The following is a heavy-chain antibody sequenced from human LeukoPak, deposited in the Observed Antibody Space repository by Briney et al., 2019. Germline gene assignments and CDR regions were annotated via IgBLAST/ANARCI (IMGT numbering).Heavy chain of an antibody. D-gene: IGHD3-16*01. V-gene: IGHV3-48*01. CDR3: ARDRRGGSLDY. CDR2: ISSSSSTI. J-gene: IGHJ4*02. Sequence: GGPLRLSCAASGFTFSSYSMNWVRQAPGKGLEWVSYISSSSSTIYHADSVKGRFTISRDNAKNSLYLQMNSLRAEDTAVYYCARDRRGGSLDYWGQGTLVTVSS. CDR1: GFTFSSYS.